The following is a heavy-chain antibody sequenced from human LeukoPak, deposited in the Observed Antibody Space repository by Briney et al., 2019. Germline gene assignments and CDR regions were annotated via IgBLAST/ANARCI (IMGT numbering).Heavy chain of an antibody. D-gene: IGHD5-24*01. CDR2: IYAGGST. CDR1: GFTFSSYG. CDR3: AGVRWLPSEADAFDI. J-gene: IGHJ3*02. V-gene: IGHV3-66*01. Sequence: GRSLRLSCAASGFTFSSYGMHWVRQAPGKGLEWVSLIYAGGSTYYADSVKGRFTISRDNSKNTLYLQMNSLRAEDTAVYYCAGVRWLPSEADAFDIWGQGTMVTVSS.